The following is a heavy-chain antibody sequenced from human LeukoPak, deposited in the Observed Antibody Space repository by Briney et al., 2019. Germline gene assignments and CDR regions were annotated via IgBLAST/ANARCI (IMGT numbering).Heavy chain of an antibody. CDR3: ARNGGSGTYYDGSFDY. V-gene: IGHV4-39*07. D-gene: IGHD1-26*01. Sequence: SETLSLTCTVSGGSLTSSSYYWGWIRQPPGKGLEWIGSMYYSGSTNYNPSLKSRVTMSVDTSKNQFSLKLSSVTAADTAVYYCARNGGSGTYYDGSFDYWGQGTLVTVSS. J-gene: IGHJ4*02. CDR2: MYYSGST. CDR1: GGSLTSSSYY.